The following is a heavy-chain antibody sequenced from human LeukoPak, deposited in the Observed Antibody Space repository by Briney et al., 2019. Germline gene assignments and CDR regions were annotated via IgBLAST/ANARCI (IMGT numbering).Heavy chain of an antibody. CDR3: ARDGKAVAADFDY. J-gene: IGHJ4*02. CDR2: ISSRGSSI. CDR1: GFAFSDYY. Sequence: GGSLRLSCAASGFAFSDYYMSWIRQAPGKGLEWVSCISSRGSSIYYADSLKGRFTISRDNAKNSLYLQMNSLRPEDTAVYYYARDGKAVAADFDYWGQGTLVTVSS. V-gene: IGHV3-11*01. D-gene: IGHD6-19*01.